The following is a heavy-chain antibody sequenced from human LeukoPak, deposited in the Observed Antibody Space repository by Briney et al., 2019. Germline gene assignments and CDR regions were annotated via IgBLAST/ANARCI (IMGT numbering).Heavy chain of an antibody. D-gene: IGHD3-10*01. CDR3: ARGRLSSGSYLDYFDY. Sequence: ASVKVSCKASGYTFTSYGISWVRQAPGQGLEWMRWISAYNGNTNYAQKLQGRVTMTTDTSTSTAYMELRSLRSDDTAVYYCARGRLSSGSYLDYFDYWGQGTLVTVSS. CDR2: ISAYNGNT. V-gene: IGHV1-18*01. J-gene: IGHJ4*02. CDR1: GYTFTSYG.